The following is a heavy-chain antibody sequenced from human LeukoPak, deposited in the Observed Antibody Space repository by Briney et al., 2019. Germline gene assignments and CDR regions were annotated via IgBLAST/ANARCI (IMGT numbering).Heavy chain of an antibody. V-gene: IGHV3-48*03. J-gene: IGHJ4*02. D-gene: IGHD3-22*01. CDR2: INGGGSTI. Sequence: GGSLRLSCAASGFTFSSYEMNWVRQAPGKGLDWVSYINGGGSTIYYADSVKGRFTISRDNAKNSLYLQMNSLRAEDTAVYYFARDAHYYDTGGYFRAPFDYWGQGTLVTVSS. CDR3: ARDAHYYDTGGYFRAPFDY. CDR1: GFTFSSYE.